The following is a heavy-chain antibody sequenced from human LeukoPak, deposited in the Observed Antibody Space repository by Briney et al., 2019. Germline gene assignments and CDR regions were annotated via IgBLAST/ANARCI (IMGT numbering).Heavy chain of an antibody. CDR3: ATSITIFGVVTDHDAFDI. J-gene: IGHJ3*02. D-gene: IGHD3-3*01. CDR2: ISGSGGST. CDR1: GFTFSSYA. V-gene: IGHV3-23*01. Sequence: GGSLRLSCAASGFTFSSYAMSWVRQAPGKGLEWVSAISGSGGSTYYADSVKGRFTISRDNSKNTLYLQMNSLRAEDTAVYYCATSITIFGVVTDHDAFDIWAKGQWSPSLQ.